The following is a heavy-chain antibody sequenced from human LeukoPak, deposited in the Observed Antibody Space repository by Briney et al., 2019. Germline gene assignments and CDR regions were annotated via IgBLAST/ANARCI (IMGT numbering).Heavy chain of an antibody. Sequence: GASVKVSCKASGYTFTDYYMRWVRQAPGQGLEWMGWISAYNGNTNYAQKLQGRVTMTTDTSTSTAYMELRSLRSDDTAVYYCARVDYDSRYFDYWGQGTLVTVSS. V-gene: IGHV1-18*04. D-gene: IGHD3-22*01. CDR3: ARVDYDSRYFDY. CDR1: GYTFTDYY. CDR2: ISAYNGNT. J-gene: IGHJ4*02.